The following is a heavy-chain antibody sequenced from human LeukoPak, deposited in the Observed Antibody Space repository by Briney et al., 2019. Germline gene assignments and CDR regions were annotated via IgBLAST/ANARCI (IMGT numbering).Heavy chain of an antibody. D-gene: IGHD3-22*01. V-gene: IGHV3-33*01. Sequence: GGSLRLSCAASGFTFSSYGMHWVRQAPGNGLEWVAVIWYDGSNKYYADSVKGRFTISRDNSKNTLYLQMNSLRAEDTAVYYCARESNHYDSSGYQDYWGQGTLVTVSS. CDR3: ARESNHYDSSGYQDY. J-gene: IGHJ4*02. CDR1: GFTFSSYG. CDR2: IWYDGSNK.